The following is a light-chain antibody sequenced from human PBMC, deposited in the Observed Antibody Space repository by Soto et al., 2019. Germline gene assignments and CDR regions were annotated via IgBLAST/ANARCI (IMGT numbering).Light chain of an antibody. CDR3: QQYIRWPHP. CDR2: GAS. Sequence: EIVMTQSPATLSVSPGERATLSCRASQSVSSNLAWYQQKPGKAPSLLIYGASTRATGSPARFSGSGSGIEFTLNISSLQSEDFALYYCQQYIRWPHPFGGGTKVEIK. CDR1: QSVSSN. J-gene: IGKJ4*01. V-gene: IGKV3-15*01.